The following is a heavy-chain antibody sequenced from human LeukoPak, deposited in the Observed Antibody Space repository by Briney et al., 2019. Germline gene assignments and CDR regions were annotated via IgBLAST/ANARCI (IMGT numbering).Heavy chain of an antibody. CDR2: INEDGSTT. CDR3: VRDLGGRSGH. V-gene: IGHV3-74*01. Sequence: GGSLRLSCAASGFTFSSNWMHWVRQAPGKGLVWVSRINEDGSTTNYADSVKGRSTMFRDNAKSTLYLQMNSLRAEDTAVYYCVRDLGGRSGHWGQGTLVTVSS. D-gene: IGHD1-26*01. CDR1: GFTFSSNW. J-gene: IGHJ4*02.